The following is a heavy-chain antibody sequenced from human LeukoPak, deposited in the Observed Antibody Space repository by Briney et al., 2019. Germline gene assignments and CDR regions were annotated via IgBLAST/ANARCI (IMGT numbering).Heavy chain of an antibody. CDR1: GGSISSYY. CDR2: IYTSGST. CDR3: ARRLAVALFDP. D-gene: IGHD6-19*01. Sequence: SETLSLTCTVSGGSISSYYWSWIRQPPGKGLEWIGYIYTSGSTNYSPSLKSRVTISVDTSKNQFSLKLSSVTAADTAVYYCARRLAVALFDPWGQGTLVTVSS. V-gene: IGHV4-4*09. J-gene: IGHJ5*02.